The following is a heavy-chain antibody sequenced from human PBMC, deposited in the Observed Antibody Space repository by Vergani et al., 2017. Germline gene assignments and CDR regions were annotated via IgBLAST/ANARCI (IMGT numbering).Heavy chain of an antibody. CDR1: GYSFTNYW. J-gene: IGHJ4*02. V-gene: IGHV5-51*01. D-gene: IGHD3-22*01. CDR3: ARLYGRDSSGSKYCDC. Sequence: EVQLVQSGAEVKKPGESLKISCQISGYSFTNYWIGWVRQLPGKGLEWMGIIHPADSDTMYSQSFQGQVTISVDKSISTAYLQRSSLRASDSAMYYCARLYGRDSSGSKYCDCWGQGTLVTVSS. CDR2: IHPADSDT.